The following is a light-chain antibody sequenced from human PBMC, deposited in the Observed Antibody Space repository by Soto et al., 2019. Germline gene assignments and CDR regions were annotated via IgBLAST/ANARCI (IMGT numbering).Light chain of an antibody. Sequence: IVMTQSTATLSVSPGERSTLSCSASQYVSRNLAWYQQKPGQAPRLLIHGVSTRSTGIPDRFSGSGSGTEFTLTISSLQSEDFAVYYCQQYNDHYSFGQVTKLEL. CDR2: GVS. CDR1: QYVSRN. CDR3: QQYNDHYS. V-gene: IGKV3-15*01. J-gene: IGKJ2*03.